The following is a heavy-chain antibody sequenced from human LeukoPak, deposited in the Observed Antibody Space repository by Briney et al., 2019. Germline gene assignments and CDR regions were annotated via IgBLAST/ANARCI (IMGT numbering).Heavy chain of an antibody. D-gene: IGHD3-3*01. CDR2: IYYSGST. CDR3: ARVPWGSGYYNNWFDP. J-gene: IGHJ5*02. V-gene: IGHV4-31*03. Sequence: PSETLSLTCTVSGGSISSGGYYWSWIRQRPGKGLEWIGYIYYSGSTYYNPSLKSRVTISVGTSKNQFSLKLSSVTAADTAVYYCARVPWGSGYYNNWFDPWGQGTLVTVSS. CDR1: GGSISSGGYY.